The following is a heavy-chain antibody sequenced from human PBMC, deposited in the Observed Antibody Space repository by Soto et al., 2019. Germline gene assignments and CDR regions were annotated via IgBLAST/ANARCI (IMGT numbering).Heavy chain of an antibody. CDR1: GYTFTSYG. V-gene: IGHV1-18*01. J-gene: IGHJ3*02. Sequence: ASVKVSCRDSGYTFTSYGISWVRQATGQGLEWMGWISAYNGNTNYAQKLQGRVTMTTDTSTSTAYMELRSLRSDDTAVYYCARGVHYDYIWGSYRLYAFDIWGQGTMVTVSS. CDR2: ISAYNGNT. CDR3: ARGVHYDYIWGSYRLYAFDI. D-gene: IGHD3-16*02.